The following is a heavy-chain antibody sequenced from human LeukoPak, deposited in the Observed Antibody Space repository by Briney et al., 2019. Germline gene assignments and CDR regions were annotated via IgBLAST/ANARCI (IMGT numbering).Heavy chain of an antibody. D-gene: IGHD2-21*02. CDR1: GFAFSSYE. CDR2: ISSSGSTI. V-gene: IGHV3-48*03. CDR3: ASEGGVTDGLGY. J-gene: IGHJ4*02. Sequence: GGSLSLSCAASGFAFSSYEMNWGCQAPGKGRGWGSYISSSGSTIYYADSVKGRFTISRDNAKNSLYLQMNSQRAEDTAVHYCASEGGVTDGLGYWGQGTLVTVSS.